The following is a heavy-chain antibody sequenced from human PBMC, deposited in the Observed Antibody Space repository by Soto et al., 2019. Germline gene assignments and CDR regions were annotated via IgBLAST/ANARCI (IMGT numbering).Heavy chain of an antibody. CDR1: GGSVSSGDYY. V-gene: IGHV4-61*08. Sequence: QVQLQESGPGLVKASETLSLTCTVSGGSVSSGDYYWSWIRQPPGKGLEWIGNIYYSGSTNYNPSLKSRATISVDTSKNQFSLKVTSATAADTAVYYCARIPVNTSMMYWGDPWGQGTLVTFSS. J-gene: IGHJ5*02. CDR3: ARIPVNTSMMYWGDP. D-gene: IGHD5-18*01. CDR2: IYYSGST.